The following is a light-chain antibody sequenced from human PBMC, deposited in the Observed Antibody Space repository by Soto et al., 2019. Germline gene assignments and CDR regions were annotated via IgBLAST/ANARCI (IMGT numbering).Light chain of an antibody. CDR1: QSISRW. V-gene: IGKV1-5*01. J-gene: IGKJ5*01. Sequence: DIQITQSPSTLSASVGNRVTISCRASQSISRWLAWYQQKPGKAPTLLIYHASTLESGVPSRFSGSGSGTEFTLTISSLEPEDFAVYYCQQRSNWHPITFSQGTRLEIK. CDR2: HAS. CDR3: QQRSNWHPIT.